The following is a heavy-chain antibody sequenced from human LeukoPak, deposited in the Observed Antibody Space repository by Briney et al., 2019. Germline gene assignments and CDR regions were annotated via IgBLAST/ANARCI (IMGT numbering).Heavy chain of an antibody. CDR2: ISGSGGST. Sequence: PGGTLRLSCAASGFTFSDYGMSWVRQAPGKGLEWVSAISGSGGSTYYADSVKGRFTISRDNSKNTLYLQMNSLRAEDTAVYYCAKGDRAAGNHYWGQGTLVTVSS. V-gene: IGHV3-23*01. CDR1: GFTFSDYG. CDR3: AKGDRAAGNHY. J-gene: IGHJ4*02. D-gene: IGHD6-13*01.